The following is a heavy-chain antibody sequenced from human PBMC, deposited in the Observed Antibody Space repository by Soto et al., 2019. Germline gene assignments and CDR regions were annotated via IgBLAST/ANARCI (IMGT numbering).Heavy chain of an antibody. CDR3: ARGQVGSGSYYYYGMDV. V-gene: IGHV1-69*01. CDR2: IIPIFGTA. J-gene: IGHJ6*02. Sequence: QVQLVQSGAEVKKPGSSVKVSCKASGGTFSSYAISWVRQAPGQGLEWMGGIIPIFGTANYAQKFQGRVTITADESTNTAYMELSSLRSEDTAVYYCARGQVGSGSYYYYGMDVWGQGTTVTVSS. CDR1: GGTFSSYA. D-gene: IGHD6-19*01.